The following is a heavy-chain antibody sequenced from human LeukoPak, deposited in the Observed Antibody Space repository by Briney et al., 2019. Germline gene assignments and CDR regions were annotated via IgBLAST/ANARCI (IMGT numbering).Heavy chain of an antibody. V-gene: IGHV3-21*01. CDR3: AAGYCSGGSCYRSFDY. CDR1: GFTFSSYS. Sequence: GGSLRLSCAASGFTFSSYSMNWVRHAPGKGLEWVSSISSSSSYIYYADSVKGRFTISRDNAKNSLYLQMNSLRADDTAVYCCAAGYCSGGSCYRSFDYWGQGTLVTVSS. J-gene: IGHJ4*02. CDR2: ISSSSSYI. D-gene: IGHD2-15*01.